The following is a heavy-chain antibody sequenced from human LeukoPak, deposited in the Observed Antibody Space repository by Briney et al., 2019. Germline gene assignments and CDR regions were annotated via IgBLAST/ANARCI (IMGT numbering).Heavy chain of an antibody. D-gene: IGHD5-12*01. CDR3: ARRGPETVATIDY. Sequence: GGSLRLSCTVSGFTVSSNSMSWVRQAPGKGLEWVSFIYSGGNTHYSDSVKGRFTISRDNSKNTLYLQMNSLRPGDTGVYYCARRGPETVATIDYWGQGTPVTVSS. V-gene: IGHV3-53*01. CDR2: IYSGGNT. J-gene: IGHJ4*02. CDR1: GFTVSSNS.